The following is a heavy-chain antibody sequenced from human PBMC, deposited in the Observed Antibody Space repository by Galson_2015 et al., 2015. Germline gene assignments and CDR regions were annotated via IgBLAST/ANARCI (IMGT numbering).Heavy chain of an antibody. D-gene: IGHD3-10*02. Sequence: LRLSCAASGFTFSSFSVNWVRQAPGKGLEWVSSITSSSTNIYYADSVKGRFTISRDNAKNSLYLQMNSLRAEDTAVYYCARVDTMSDYWGQGTLVTVSS. V-gene: IGHV3-21*01. CDR2: ITSSSTNI. J-gene: IGHJ4*02. CDR3: ARVDTMSDY. CDR1: GFTFSSFS.